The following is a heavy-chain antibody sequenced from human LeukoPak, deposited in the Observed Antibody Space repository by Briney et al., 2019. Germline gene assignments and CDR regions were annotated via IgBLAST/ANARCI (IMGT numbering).Heavy chain of an antibody. Sequence: PGGSLRLSCAASGFNFSSYWMSWVRQAPGKGLEWVANIKQDGSEKYYVDSVKGRFTISRDNAKNSLYLQVNSLRAEDTAVYYCARGYYDFWSGDYWGQGTLVTVSS. CDR1: GFNFSSYW. J-gene: IGHJ4*02. CDR3: ARGYYDFWSGDY. V-gene: IGHV3-7*01. D-gene: IGHD3-3*01. CDR2: IKQDGSEK.